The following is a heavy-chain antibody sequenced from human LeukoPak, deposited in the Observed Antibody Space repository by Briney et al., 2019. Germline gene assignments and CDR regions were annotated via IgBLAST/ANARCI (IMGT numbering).Heavy chain of an antibody. CDR3: ARAIPSGYYSEGYWFDP. V-gene: IGHV4-31*03. Sequence: SETLSLTCTVSGGSISSGGYYWSWIRQHPGKGLEWIGYIYYSGSTYYNPSLKSRVTISVDTSKNQFSLKLSSVTAADTAVYYCARAIPSGYYSEGYWFDPWGQGTLVTVSS. D-gene: IGHD3-22*01. CDR1: GGSISSGGYY. CDR2: IYYSGST. J-gene: IGHJ5*02.